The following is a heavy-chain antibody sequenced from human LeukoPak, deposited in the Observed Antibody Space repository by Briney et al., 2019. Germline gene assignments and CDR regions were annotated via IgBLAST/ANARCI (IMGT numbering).Heavy chain of an antibody. CDR3: AREDYYNSGGYYLDY. V-gene: IGHV4-39*01. D-gene: IGHD3-22*01. CDR2: IYYSGST. CDR1: GDSISSSSYY. J-gene: IGHJ4*02. Sequence: SETLSLTCTVSGDSISSSSYYWGWIRQPPGKGLEWIGSIYYSGSTYYNPSLKSRVTISVDTSKNQFSLRLSSVTAADTAVYFCAREDYYNSGGYYLDYWGQGTLVTVSS.